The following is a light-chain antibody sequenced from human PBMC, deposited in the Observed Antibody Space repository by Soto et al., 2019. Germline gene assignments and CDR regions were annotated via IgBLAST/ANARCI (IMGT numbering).Light chain of an antibody. CDR1: RSISSY. CDR3: QQLTDWPPQWT. V-gene: IGKV3-11*01. J-gene: IGKJ1*01. Sequence: EVVLTQSPDTRALPPGERATLSCRASRSISSYLAWYQQKPGQAPRLLIYDAFSRATGIPARFSGSGSGTDFTLTISSLEPEDFAVYYCQQLTDWPPQWTFGQGTKVDIK. CDR2: DAF.